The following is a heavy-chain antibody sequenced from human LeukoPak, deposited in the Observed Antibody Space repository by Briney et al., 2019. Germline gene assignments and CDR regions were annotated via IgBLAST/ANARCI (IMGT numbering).Heavy chain of an antibody. CDR3: ARDHYHKIHSVMVTAPDY. J-gene: IGHJ4*02. V-gene: IGHV1-2*02. Sequence: ASVKVSCKASGYTFTGYYMHWVRQAPGQGLEWMGWINPNSGGTNYAQKFQGRVTMTRDTSISTAYMELSRLRSDDTAVYYCARDHYHKIHSVMVTAPDYWGQGTLVIVSS. CDR1: GYTFTGYY. CDR2: INPNSGGT. D-gene: IGHD2-21*02.